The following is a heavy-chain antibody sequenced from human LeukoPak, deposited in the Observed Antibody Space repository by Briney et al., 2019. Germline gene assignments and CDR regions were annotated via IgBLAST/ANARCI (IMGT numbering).Heavy chain of an antibody. Sequence: SETLSLTCTVSDGSISGHYWSWIPQPPGKGLGWIGFVSYSGSTHYNPSFNGRVTISLDTSKSQFSLSLNSVTAADTAVYFCARGGASSRYFGYWGQGTLVTVSS. V-gene: IGHV4-59*11. J-gene: IGHJ4*02. CDR3: ARGGASSRYFGY. CDR1: DGSISGHY. CDR2: VSYSGST. D-gene: IGHD1-26*01.